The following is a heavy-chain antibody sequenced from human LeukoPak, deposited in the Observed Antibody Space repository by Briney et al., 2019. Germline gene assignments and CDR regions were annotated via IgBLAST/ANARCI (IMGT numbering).Heavy chain of an antibody. V-gene: IGHV3-33*08. Sequence: GGSLRLSCAASGFTLNSYGMHWVRQAPGKGLEWVAVIWYDGSNKYYADSVKGRFTISRDNSKNTLYLQMNSLRAEDTALYYCARGSGNYYTRFDYWGQGTLVTVSS. CDR2: IWYDGSNK. CDR1: GFTLNSYG. J-gene: IGHJ4*02. D-gene: IGHD3-10*01. CDR3: ARGSGNYYTRFDY.